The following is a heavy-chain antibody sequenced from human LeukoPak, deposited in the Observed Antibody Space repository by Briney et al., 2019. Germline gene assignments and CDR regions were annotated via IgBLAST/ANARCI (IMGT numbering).Heavy chain of an antibody. V-gene: IGHV3-15*01. J-gene: IGHJ6*03. D-gene: IGHD3-10*01. Sequence: KPGGSLRLSCAASGFTYKNAWMAWVRQAPGKGLEWVGRIKSIFDGETAEYAAPVKGRLTISRDDSKNTLYLQINTLKTEDTATYYCTTDQHNRGVTPYYYMDVWGKGTTVTISS. CDR3: TTDQHNRGVTPYYYMDV. CDR2: IKSIFDGETA. CDR1: GFTYKNAW.